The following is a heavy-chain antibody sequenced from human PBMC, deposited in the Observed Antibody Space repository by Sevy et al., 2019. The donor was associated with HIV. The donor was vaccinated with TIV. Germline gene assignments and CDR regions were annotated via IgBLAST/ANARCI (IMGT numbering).Heavy chain of an antibody. CDR2: INPNSGGT. V-gene: IGHV1-2*06. Sequence: ASVKVSCKASGYTFTGYYMHWVRQAPGQGLEWMGRINPNSGGTNYPQKFQGRVTMTRDTSISTAYMELSRLSSDDTAVYYCARDDRIAVAGHEDFQHWGQGTLVTVSS. CDR1: GYTFTGYY. J-gene: IGHJ1*01. D-gene: IGHD6-19*01. CDR3: ARDDRIAVAGHEDFQH.